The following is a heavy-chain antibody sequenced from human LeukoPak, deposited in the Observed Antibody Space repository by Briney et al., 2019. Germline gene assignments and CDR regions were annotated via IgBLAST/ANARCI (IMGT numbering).Heavy chain of an antibody. CDR2: ISSSGSTI. Sequence: GGSLRLSCAASGFTFSSYEMNWVRQAPGKGLEWVSYISSSGSTIYYADSVKGRFTISRDNAKNSLYLQTNSLRAEDTAVYYCARDGYIRYFDYWGQGTLVTVSS. V-gene: IGHV3-48*03. CDR3: ARDGYIRYFDY. D-gene: IGHD5-24*01. J-gene: IGHJ4*02. CDR1: GFTFSSYE.